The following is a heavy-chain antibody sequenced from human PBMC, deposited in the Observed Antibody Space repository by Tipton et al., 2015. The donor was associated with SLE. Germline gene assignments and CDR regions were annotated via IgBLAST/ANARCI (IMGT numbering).Heavy chain of an antibody. J-gene: IGHJ3*02. CDR2: IYYSGST. Sequence: TLSLTCTVSGGSISSSSYYWGWIRQPPGKGLEWIGSIYYSGSTYYNPSLTSRVTISVDTSKNQFSLKLTSVTATDTAVYYCAREGAGGSYYDGAFDIWGQGTMLTVSS. CDR1: GGSISSSSYY. CDR3: AREGAGGSYYDGAFDI. D-gene: IGHD1-26*01. V-gene: IGHV4-39*07.